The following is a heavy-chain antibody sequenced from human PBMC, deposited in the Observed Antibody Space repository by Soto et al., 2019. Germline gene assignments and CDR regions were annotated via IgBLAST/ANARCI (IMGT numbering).Heavy chain of an antibody. J-gene: IGHJ4*02. D-gene: IGHD3-10*01. CDR3: AKVLSKNYYYPFDF. CDR1: GFTFSGYA. CDR2: ISGGSSVT. Sequence: PGGSLRLSCTASGFTFSGYAMAWVRQAPGKGLEWVSTISGGSSVTYYGDSVKGRFTISRDNAKKTLFLQLNRLSAEDTATYYCAKVLSKNYYYPFDFWGQGTQVTVSS. V-gene: IGHV3-23*01.